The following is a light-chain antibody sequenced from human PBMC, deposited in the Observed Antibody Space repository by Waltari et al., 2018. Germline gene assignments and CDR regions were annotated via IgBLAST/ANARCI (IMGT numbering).Light chain of an antibody. CDR1: QSVTTN. Sequence: DIVLPQSPATMSVSPGGRATLSCRASQSVTTNLAWYQQRPGQAPSLLIYDAATRATGVPARISGSGSGTEFTLTISSLQSTDFAVYYCQQYDDWSFGQGTKLEIK. CDR3: QQYDDWS. J-gene: IGKJ2*01. CDR2: DAA. V-gene: IGKV3-15*01.